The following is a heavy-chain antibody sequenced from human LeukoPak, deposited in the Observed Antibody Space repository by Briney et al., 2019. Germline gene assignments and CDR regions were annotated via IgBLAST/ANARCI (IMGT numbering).Heavy chain of an antibody. J-gene: IGHJ4*02. D-gene: IGHD7-27*01. V-gene: IGHV1-2*06. CDR2: ISPNSGDT. CDR3: ARDLSSTSNWELDY. Sequence: ASVKVSCKASGYTFTGYFMHWVRQAPGQGLEWMGRISPNSGDTEYAQTFQGRVTMTRDTSISTAYMDLSRLRSDDTAVYYCARDLSSTSNWELDYWGQGTLVTVSS. CDR1: GYTFTGYF.